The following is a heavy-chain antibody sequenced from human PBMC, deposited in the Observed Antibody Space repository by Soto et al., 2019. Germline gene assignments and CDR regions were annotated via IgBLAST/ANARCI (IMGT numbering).Heavy chain of an antibody. CDR3: ARQRREYYYYYGMDV. CDR2: IYPGDPDT. D-gene: IGHD1-26*01. V-gene: IGHV5-51*01. CDR1: GYSFTSYW. J-gene: IGHJ6*02. Sequence: GESLKISCKGSGYSFTSYWIGWVRQMPGKGLEGMGIIYPGDPDTRYSPSLQGQVTISADKSISTAYLQWSSLKASDTAMYYCARQRREYYYYYGMDVWGQGTTVTVSS.